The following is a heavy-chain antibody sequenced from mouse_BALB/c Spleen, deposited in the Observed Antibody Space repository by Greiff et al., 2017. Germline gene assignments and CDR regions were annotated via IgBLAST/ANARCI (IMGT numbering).Heavy chain of an antibody. V-gene: IGHV5-9-4*01. Sequence: EVQGVESGGGLVKPGGSLKLSCAASGFTFSSYAMSWVRQSPEKRLEWVAEISSGGSYTYYPDTVTGRFTISRDNAKNTLYLEMSSLRSEDTAMYYCARDLSEYYYAMDYWGQGTSVTVSS. CDR3: ARDLSEYYYAMDY. CDR2: ISSGGSYT. D-gene: IGHD6-5*01. CDR1: GFTFSSYA. J-gene: IGHJ4*01.